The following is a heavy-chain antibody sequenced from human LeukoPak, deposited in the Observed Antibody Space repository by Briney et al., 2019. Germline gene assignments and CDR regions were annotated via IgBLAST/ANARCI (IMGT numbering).Heavy chain of an antibody. J-gene: IGHJ4*02. CDR2: INWNGGST. CDR3: ARADWNLYFDF. V-gene: IGHV3-20*04. D-gene: IGHD1-1*01. CDR1: GFTFDDYG. Sequence: GGSLRLSCAASGFTFDDYGMSWVPQAPGKGLEWVSGINWNGGSTGYADSVKGRFTISRDNAKNSLYLKMNSLRAEDTALYYCARADWNLYFDFWGQGTLVTVSS.